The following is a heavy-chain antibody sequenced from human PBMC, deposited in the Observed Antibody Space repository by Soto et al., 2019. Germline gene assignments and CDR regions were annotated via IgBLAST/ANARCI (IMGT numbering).Heavy chain of an antibody. CDR2: INHSGST. CDR3: ARGRVLEDIVVVVARAAAGFDY. J-gene: IGHJ4*02. Sequence: PSETLSLTCAVYGGSFSGYYWSWIRQPPGKGQEWIGEINHSGSTNYNPSLKSRVTISVDTSKNQFSLKLSSVTAADTAVYYCARGRVLEDIVVVVARAAAGFDYWGQGTLVTVSS. CDR1: GGSFSGYY. V-gene: IGHV4-34*01. D-gene: IGHD2-15*01.